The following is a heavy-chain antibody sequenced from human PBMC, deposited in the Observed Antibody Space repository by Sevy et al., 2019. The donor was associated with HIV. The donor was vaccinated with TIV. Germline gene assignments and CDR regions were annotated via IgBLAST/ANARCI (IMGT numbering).Heavy chain of an antibody. J-gene: IGHJ4*02. CDR3: VLSSSIDY. V-gene: IGHV1-69*04. CDR1: GGTFSSYA. CDR2: NIPMLGTA. D-gene: IGHD6-6*01. Sequence: SVKVSCKASGGTFSSYAISWVRQAPGQGLEWMGRNIPMLGTANFAQKFQGRVTITADKSTSTAYMELSSLRSEDTAVYYCVLSSSIDYWGQGTLVTVSS.